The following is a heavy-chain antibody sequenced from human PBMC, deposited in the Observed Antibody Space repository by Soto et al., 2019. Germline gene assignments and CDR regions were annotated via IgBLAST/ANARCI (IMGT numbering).Heavy chain of an antibody. J-gene: IGHJ4*02. CDR1: GFTFDDYA. V-gene: IGHV3-9*01. CDR2: ISWNSANI. CDR3: AKDKGRAGDYAGDFDY. Sequence: EVQLVESGGGLVQPGRSLRLSCAASGFTFDDYAMHWVRQAPGKGLEWVSGISWNSANIGYADSVQGRFTISRDNAKNSTYTQITSPTAEDTALYHCAKDKGRAGDYAGDFDYWCPGTLVTVSS. D-gene: IGHD4-17*01.